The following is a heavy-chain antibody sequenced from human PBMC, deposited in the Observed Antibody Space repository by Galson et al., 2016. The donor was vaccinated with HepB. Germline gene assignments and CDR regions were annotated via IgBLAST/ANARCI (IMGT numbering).Heavy chain of an antibody. CDR1: GFTFSSYA. Sequence: SLRLSCAASGFTFSSYAMTWVRQAPGEGLECVSSISGSGSTYYADSVKGRFTISRDNSKNTLYRQMNSLRVEDTAVCYCAKGHAANPGAPRVDYWGRGTLVTVSS. V-gene: IGHV3-23*01. D-gene: IGHD1-26*01. CDR3: AKGHAANPGAPRVDY. CDR2: ISGSGST. J-gene: IGHJ4*02.